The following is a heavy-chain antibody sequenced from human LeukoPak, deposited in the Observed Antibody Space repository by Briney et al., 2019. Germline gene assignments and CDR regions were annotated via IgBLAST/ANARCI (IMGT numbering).Heavy chain of an antibody. CDR1: GFSLSAYG. CDR3: ANPLWDYGDYYYGMDV. J-gene: IGHJ6*02. CDR2: IWYDGTSK. D-gene: IGHD4-17*01. Sequence: PGRSLRLSCAASGFSLSAYGVHWVRQAPGKGLEWVAVIWYDGTSKDYADSVKGRFTISRDNSKNTLYLQMNSLRAEDTAVYYCANPLWDYGDYYYGMDVWGQGTTVTVSS. V-gene: IGHV3-33*06.